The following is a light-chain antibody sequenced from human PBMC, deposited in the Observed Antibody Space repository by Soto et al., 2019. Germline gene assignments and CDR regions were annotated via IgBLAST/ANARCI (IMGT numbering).Light chain of an antibody. V-gene: IGKV3D-11*02. CDR2: DAS. Sequence: EIVLTQSPATLSLSPGERATLSCRASQSVSSYLAWYQQKPGQAPRLLIYDASNRATGIPARFSGSGPGTDFILTIHTLEPEDFAVYYCQQRSIFGQGTRLEIK. CDR1: QSVSSY. J-gene: IGKJ5*01. CDR3: QQRSI.